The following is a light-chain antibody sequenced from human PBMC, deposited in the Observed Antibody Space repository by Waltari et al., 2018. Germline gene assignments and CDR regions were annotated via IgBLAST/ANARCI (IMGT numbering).Light chain of an antibody. CDR1: PSVSRA. J-gene: IGKJ1*01. CDR3: QKYGTLPAT. V-gene: IGKV3-20*01. CDR2: DAS. Sequence: EVVLTQSPGPLSLSPGEGATPPCRPSPSVSRALAWYPQKPGQAPRLLIYDASRRATGIPDRFSGSGSGTDFSLTISRLEPEDFAVYYCQKYGTLPATFGQGTKVEIK.